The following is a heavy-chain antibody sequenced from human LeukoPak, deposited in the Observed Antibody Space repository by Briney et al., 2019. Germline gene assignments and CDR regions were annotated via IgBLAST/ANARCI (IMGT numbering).Heavy chain of an antibody. V-gene: IGHV1-58*02. CDR3: VARLYYYDSSGYGGDY. D-gene: IGHD3-22*01. Sequence: ASVKVSCKASGFTFTSSAMQWVRQARGQRLEWIGWIVVGSGNTNYAQKFQERVTITRDMSTSTAYMELSSLRSEDTAVYYCVARLYYYDSSGYGGDYWGQGTLVTVSS. CDR1: GFTFTSSA. CDR2: IVVGSGNT. J-gene: IGHJ4*02.